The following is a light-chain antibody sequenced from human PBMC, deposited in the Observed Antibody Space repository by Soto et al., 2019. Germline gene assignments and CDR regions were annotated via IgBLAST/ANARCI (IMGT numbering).Light chain of an antibody. Sequence: EIVLTQSPATLSLSPGERATLSCRTSQSVSSNHLAWYQQKPGQAPRLLIYGSSSRATGIPDRFSGSGSGTDFTLTISRLVPEAFAVYFCPLYVGSLPLTFCQGTRMDI. J-gene: IGKJ2*01. CDR3: PLYVGSLPLT. V-gene: IGKV3-20*01. CDR1: QSVSSNH. CDR2: GSS.